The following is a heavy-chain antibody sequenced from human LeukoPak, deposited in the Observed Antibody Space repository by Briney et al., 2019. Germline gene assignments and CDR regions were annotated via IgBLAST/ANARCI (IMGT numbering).Heavy chain of an antibody. J-gene: IGHJ4*02. CDR2: IYYSGST. CDR3: ARAYCSGGSCYSKYFDY. Sequence: SETLSLTCTVSGGSISNYYWSWIRQPPGKGLEWIGYIYYSGSTNYNPSLKSRVAISVYTSKNQFSLKLSSVTAADTAVYYCARAYCSGGSCYSKYFDYWGQGTLVTVSS. CDR1: GGSISNYY. V-gene: IGHV4-59*01. D-gene: IGHD2-15*01.